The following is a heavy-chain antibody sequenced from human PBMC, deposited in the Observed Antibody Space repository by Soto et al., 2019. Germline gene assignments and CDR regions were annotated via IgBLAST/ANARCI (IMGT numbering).Heavy chain of an antibody. J-gene: IGHJ4*02. CDR2: LTGNGVTT. V-gene: IGHV3-23*01. CDR1: GFTFSNFC. D-gene: IGHD2-2*01. Sequence: PGGSLRLSCEASGFTFSNFCMSWVRQAPWKGLEWVSGLTGNGVTTYYADSVKGRFTISRDNSKNTLSLQMNSLRVDDTAVYYCAQAGQYQQPYQFDLRGQRTLVTVSS. CDR3: AQAGQYQQPYQFDL.